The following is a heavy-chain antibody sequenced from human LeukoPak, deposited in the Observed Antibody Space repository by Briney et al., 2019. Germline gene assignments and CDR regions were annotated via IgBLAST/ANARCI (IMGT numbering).Heavy chain of an antibody. J-gene: IGHJ4*02. CDR2: INHSGST. D-gene: IGHD1-26*01. CDR1: GYSISSGYY. Sequence: SETLSLTCTVSGYSISSGYYWGWIRQPPGKGLEWIGEINHSGSTNYNPSLKSRVTISVDTSKNQFSLKLSSVTAADTAVHYCARHLSGSFDYWGQGTLVTVSS. CDR3: ARHLSGSFDY. V-gene: IGHV4-38-2*02.